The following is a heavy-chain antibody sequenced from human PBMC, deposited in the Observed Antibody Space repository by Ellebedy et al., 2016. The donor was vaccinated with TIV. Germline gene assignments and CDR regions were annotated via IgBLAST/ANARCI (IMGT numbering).Heavy chain of an antibody. CDR1: GFSITTNG. CDR3: ARPPASHYDILTGYPFVDY. D-gene: IGHD3-9*01. J-gene: IGHJ4*02. CDR2: ISYDGSKK. Sequence: GESLKISCAASGFSITTNGMHWVRQTPGKGLEWVAVISYDGSKKYYADSVEGRFTISRDNSKNTLHLHMNSLRAEDAAVYYCARPPASHYDILTGYPFVDYWGQGTLVTVSS. V-gene: IGHV3-30*03.